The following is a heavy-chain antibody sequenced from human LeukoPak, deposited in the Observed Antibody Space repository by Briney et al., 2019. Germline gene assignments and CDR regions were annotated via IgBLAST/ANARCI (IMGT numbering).Heavy chain of an antibody. CDR2: INHSGST. D-gene: IGHD5/OR15-5a*01. CDR1: GGSFSGYY. Sequence: SETLSLTCAVYGGSFSGYYWNWIRQPPGKGLEWIGEINHSGSTNYNPSLKSRVTILVDTSKNHFSLRLTSVTAADTALYYCARHGYDVYAWLYYYMDVWGEGTTVTVSS. V-gene: IGHV4-34*01. J-gene: IGHJ6*03. CDR3: ARHGYDVYAWLYYYMDV.